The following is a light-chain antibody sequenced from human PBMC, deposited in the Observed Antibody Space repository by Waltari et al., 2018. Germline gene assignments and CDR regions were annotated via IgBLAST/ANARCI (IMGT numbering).Light chain of an antibody. J-gene: IGLJ2*01. Sequence: QSVLTQPPSVSGAPGQRVSISCTGSGSNLGAGYDVHWYQQHPGKAPKLLIYGTSTRPPGVPDRFFGSQSGTSASLAITALQAEDEAEYYCRSYDTSLSVVFGGGTKLTVL. CDR2: GTS. CDR1: GSNLGAGYD. V-gene: IGLV1-40*01. CDR3: RSYDTSLSVV.